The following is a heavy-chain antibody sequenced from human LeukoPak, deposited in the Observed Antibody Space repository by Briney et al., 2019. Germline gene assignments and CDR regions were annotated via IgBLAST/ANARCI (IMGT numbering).Heavy chain of an antibody. CDR3: AKADSGGVFDY. CDR2: ISHDGTNK. J-gene: IGHJ4*02. Sequence: GGSLRLSCAASGVTFSSYVMHWVRQAPGKGLERVAVISHDGTNKYYADSVKGRFTISRDNSKNTLYLQMNSLRAEDTAVYYCAKADSGGVFDYWGQGTLVTVSS. V-gene: IGHV3-30-3*01. CDR1: GVTFSSYV. D-gene: IGHD1-14*01.